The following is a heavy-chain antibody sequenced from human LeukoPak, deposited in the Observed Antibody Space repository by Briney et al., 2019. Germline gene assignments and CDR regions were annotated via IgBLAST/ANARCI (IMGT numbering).Heavy chain of an antibody. J-gene: IGHJ4*02. CDR1: GYTFTSYG. CDR3: TRGPRWGAFDY. CDR2: ISVYNGNT. D-gene: IGHD5-24*01. V-gene: IGHV1-18*01. Sequence: GASVKVSCKTSGYTFTSYGISWVRQAPGRGLQWMGWISVYNGNTNYAQKLQGRVTLTIDTSTSTAYMELSRLISDDTAVYYCTRGPRWGAFDYWGQGTLVTVSS.